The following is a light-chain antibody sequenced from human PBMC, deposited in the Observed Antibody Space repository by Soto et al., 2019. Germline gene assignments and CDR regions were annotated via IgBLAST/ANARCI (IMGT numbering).Light chain of an antibody. Sequence: EIVMTQSPGTLSVSPGDRATLSCRASQSVSSSLAWYQQKPGQAPRLLILGASTRATGIPARFSGSGSGTEFTLSISSLQSEDFAVYFCQQYDNLPLTFGPGTKVDIK. V-gene: IGKV3-15*01. CDR3: QQYDNLPLT. J-gene: IGKJ3*01. CDR1: QSVSSS. CDR2: GAS.